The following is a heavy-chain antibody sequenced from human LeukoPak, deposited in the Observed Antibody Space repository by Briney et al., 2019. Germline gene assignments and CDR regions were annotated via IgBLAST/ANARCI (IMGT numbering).Heavy chain of an antibody. J-gene: IGHJ4*02. D-gene: IGHD5-12*01. CDR3: ARPSGYSGYDCDC. Sequence: GGSLRLSCAASGFTFSSYSMNWVRQAPGKGLEWVSSISSSSSYIYYADSVKGRFTISRDNAKNSLYLQMNSLRAEDTAVYYCARPSGYSGYDCDCWGQGTLVTVSS. CDR2: ISSSSSYI. V-gene: IGHV3-21*01. CDR1: GFTFSSYS.